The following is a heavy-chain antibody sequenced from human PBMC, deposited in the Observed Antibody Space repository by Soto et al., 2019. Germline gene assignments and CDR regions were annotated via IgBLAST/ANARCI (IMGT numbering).Heavy chain of an antibody. J-gene: IGHJ6*02. CDR3: AKTLGIAAAGYYYYYGMDV. CDR1: GFTFSSYG. Sequence: GGSLRLSCAASGFTFSSYGMHWVRQAPGDGLEWVAVISYDGSNKYYADSVKGRFTISRDNSKNTLYLQMNSLGAEDTAVYYCAKTLGIAAAGYYYYYGMDVWGQGTTVTVSS. V-gene: IGHV3-30*18. CDR2: ISYDGSNK. D-gene: IGHD6-13*01.